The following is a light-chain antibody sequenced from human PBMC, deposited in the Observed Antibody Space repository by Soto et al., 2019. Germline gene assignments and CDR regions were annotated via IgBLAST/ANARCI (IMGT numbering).Light chain of an antibody. V-gene: IGKV3-15*01. CDR2: RTS. Sequence: EIVMTQSPATLSVSPGERATLSRKASQNINGNLAWYQQKPGQAPRLLMFRTSTRATGFPARFSASGSGTEFNLTISSLQSEDFAIYYCQQYNNWPRATFGGGTKVEIK. J-gene: IGKJ4*01. CDR1: QNINGN. CDR3: QQYNNWPRAT.